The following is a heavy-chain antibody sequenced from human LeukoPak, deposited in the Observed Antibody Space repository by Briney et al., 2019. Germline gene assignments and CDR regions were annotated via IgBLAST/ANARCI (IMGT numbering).Heavy chain of an antibody. CDR2: IWYDARDK. CDR3: ARRGCAGVDCRSPNTYDM. J-gene: IGHJ3*02. CDR1: GFTFSAYG. D-gene: IGHD2-21*02. V-gene: IGHV3-33*01. Sequence: GTSLRLSCAASGFTFSAYGMHWVRQAPGKGLEWVALIWYDARDKDHADSVKGRFTISRDNSKNTLYLQMDSLRAEDMAMYYCARRGCAGVDCRSPNTYDMWGQGTMVIVSS.